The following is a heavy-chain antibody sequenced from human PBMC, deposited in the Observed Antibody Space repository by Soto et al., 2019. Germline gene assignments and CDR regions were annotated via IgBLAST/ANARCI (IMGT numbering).Heavy chain of an antibody. CDR3: ARVPTDYDSGGYYANIYFGS. V-gene: IGHV3-11*01. CDR1: GFTFSDYF. D-gene: IGHD3-22*01. J-gene: IGHJ4*02. Sequence: PGGSLRLSCAASGFTFSDYFMSWVRQAPGKGLEWVSYISSGGSTISYADSVKGRFSISRDNAWNSLYLQMNSLRAEDTAVYYCARVPTDYDSGGYYANIYFGSWGQGTLVTVSS. CDR2: ISSGGSTI.